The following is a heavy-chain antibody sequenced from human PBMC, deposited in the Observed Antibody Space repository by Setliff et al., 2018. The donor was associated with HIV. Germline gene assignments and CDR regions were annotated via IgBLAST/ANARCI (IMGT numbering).Heavy chain of an antibody. D-gene: IGHD2-8*02. J-gene: IGHJ4*02. CDR2: ISSGGEIM. CDR1: GFTFSSYS. Sequence: PGGSLRLSCAASGFTFSSYSMNWVRQAPGKGLEWVSAISSGGEIMFYADSVKGRFTISRDNSKTTLYLQMISLRADDTAVYYCAKSLLVAGNDYWGQGTLVTVSS. V-gene: IGHV3-23*01. CDR3: AKSLLVAGNDY.